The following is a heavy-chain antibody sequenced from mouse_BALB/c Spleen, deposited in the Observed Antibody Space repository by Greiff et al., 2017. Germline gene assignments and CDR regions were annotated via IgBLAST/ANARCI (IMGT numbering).Heavy chain of an antibody. D-gene: IGHD2-4*01. CDR3: ARSKTMITPFAY. CDR1: GFTFSSFG. V-gene: IGHV5-17*02. Sequence: DVQLVESGGGLVQPGGSRKLSCAASGFTFSSFGMHWVRQAPEKGLEWVAYISSGSSTIYYADTVKGRFTISRDNPKNTLFLQMTSLRSEDTAMYYCARSKTMITPFAYWGQGTLVTVSA. CDR2: ISSGSSTI. J-gene: IGHJ3*01.